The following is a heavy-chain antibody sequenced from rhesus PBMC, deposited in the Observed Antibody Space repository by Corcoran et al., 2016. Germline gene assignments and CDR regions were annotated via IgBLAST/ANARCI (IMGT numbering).Heavy chain of an antibody. D-gene: IGHD6-13*01. CDR2: MYGSSGIT. V-gene: IGHV4-93*02. CDR1: GGSISSSNW. Sequence: QVQLQESGPAVVKPSETLSLTCAVSGGSISSSNWWSWIRQSPGKGLEWIGGMYGSSGITEYNPSLKSRCTISIDPSNTQFSLKLSSVTAADTAVYYCARRRGSSWYYFDYWGQGGLVTVSS. J-gene: IGHJ4*01. CDR3: ARRRGSSWYYFDY.